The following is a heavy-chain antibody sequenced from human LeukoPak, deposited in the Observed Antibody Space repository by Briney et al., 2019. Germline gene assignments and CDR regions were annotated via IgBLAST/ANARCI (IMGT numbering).Heavy chain of an antibody. CDR1: VFTFDYYV. J-gene: IGHJ4*02. D-gene: IGHD3-16*01. CDR2: INWYGGRS. Sequence: GGALRLCCATSVFTFDYYVVSWVHQAPARVVGWDSGINWYGGRSGDAQSERGRFTISIHKHNNSLSLQIDSMRAEDTAMYYCARDRTTSAGYYAYVWGSYSAYYFDYWGQGTLVTVSS. CDR3: ARDRTTSAGYYAYVWGSYSAYYFDY. V-gene: IGHV3-20*04.